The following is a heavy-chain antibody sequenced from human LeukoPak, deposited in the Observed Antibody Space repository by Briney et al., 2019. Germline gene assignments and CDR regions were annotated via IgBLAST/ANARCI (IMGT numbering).Heavy chain of an antibody. CDR2: IKSKSYGATT. J-gene: IGHJ4*02. D-gene: IGHD2-15*01. V-gene: IGHV3-15*01. CDR3: TTGSASH. Sequence: GGSLRLSCVASGFTFSDPWMSWVRQAPGKGLEWVGHIKSKSYGATTDYAAPVKGRFAISRDDSTNTLYLQMMSLKTEDTAVYYCTTGSASHWGQGTLVTVSS. CDR1: GFTFSDPW.